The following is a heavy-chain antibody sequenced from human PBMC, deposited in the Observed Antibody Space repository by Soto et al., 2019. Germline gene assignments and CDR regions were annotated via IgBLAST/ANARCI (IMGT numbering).Heavy chain of an antibody. Sequence: PSETLCLTCAVSGGSIGSGCGSWSWIRQPPGKGLEWIGYIYHSGSTYYNPSLKSRVTISVDTSKNQFSLKLSSVTAADTAVYYCARRYGGNFDYWGQGTLVTVS. J-gene: IGHJ4*02. V-gene: IGHV4-30-2*02. D-gene: IGHD1-26*01. CDR1: GGSIGSGCGS. CDR3: ARRYGGNFDY. CDR2: IYHSGST.